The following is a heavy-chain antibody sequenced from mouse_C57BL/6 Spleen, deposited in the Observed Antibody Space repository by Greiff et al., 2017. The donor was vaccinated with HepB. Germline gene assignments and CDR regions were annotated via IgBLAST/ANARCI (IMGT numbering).Heavy chain of an antibody. V-gene: IGHV1-52*01. Sequence: QVQLQQPGAELVRPGSSVKLSCKASGYTFTSYWMHWVKQRPIQGLEWIGNIDPSDSETHYNQKFKDKATLTVDKSSSTAYMQLSSLTSEDSAVYYCARYLDGYFAWFAYWGQGTLVTVSA. J-gene: IGHJ3*01. D-gene: IGHD2-3*01. CDR2: IDPSDSET. CDR1: GYTFTSYW. CDR3: ARYLDGYFAWFAY.